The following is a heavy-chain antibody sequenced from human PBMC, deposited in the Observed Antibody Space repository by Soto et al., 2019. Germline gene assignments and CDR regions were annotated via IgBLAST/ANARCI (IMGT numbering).Heavy chain of an antibody. J-gene: IGHJ4*02. CDR2: ISGSGGGT. CDR1: GFIFSTFA. Sequence: PGGSLRLSCAASGFIFSTFAMSWVRQAPGKGLEWVSAISGSGGGTYYADSVKGRFTISRDNSKNTLYLQMSGLRAKDTAIYYCAKDSTYYDFWSAYSYWGQGTLVTVSS. CDR3: AKDSTYYDFWSAYSY. V-gene: IGHV3-23*01. D-gene: IGHD3-3*01.